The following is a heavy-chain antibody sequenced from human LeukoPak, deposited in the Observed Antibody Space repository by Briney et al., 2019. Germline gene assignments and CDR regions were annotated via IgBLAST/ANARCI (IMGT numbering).Heavy chain of an antibody. V-gene: IGHV4-30-2*01. J-gene: IGHJ4*02. CDR2: IYHSGST. D-gene: IGHD6-13*01. CDR1: GGSISSGGYS. CDR3: ARLLPEAAAGNFDY. Sequence: SETLSLTCAVSGGSISSGGYSWSWIRQPPGKGLEWIGYIYHSGSTYYNPSLKSRVTISVDRSKNQFSLKLSSVTAADTAVYYCARLLPEAAAGNFDYWGQGTLVTVSS.